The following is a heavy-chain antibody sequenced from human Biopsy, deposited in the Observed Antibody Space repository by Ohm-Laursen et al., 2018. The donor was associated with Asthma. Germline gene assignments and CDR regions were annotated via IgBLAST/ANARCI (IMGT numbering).Heavy chain of an antibody. CDR3: ARTYYDFLTGQVIDAFAI. D-gene: IGHD3-9*01. Sequence: ASVKVSCNASGYTFISYAIHWVRQAPGQRLEWMGWINAGNGNTKYSQKFQGRVTITRDTSASTAYMELSSLRSEDTAVYYCARTYYDFLTGQVIDAFAIWGQGTMVTVSS. V-gene: IGHV1-3*01. CDR2: INAGNGNT. J-gene: IGHJ3*02. CDR1: GYTFISYA.